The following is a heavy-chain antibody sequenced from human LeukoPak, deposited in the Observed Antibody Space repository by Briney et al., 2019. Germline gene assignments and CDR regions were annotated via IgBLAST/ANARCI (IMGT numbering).Heavy chain of an antibody. V-gene: IGHV3-30*18. CDR1: GFTFSSYG. J-gene: IGHJ4*02. D-gene: IGHD6-19*01. Sequence: GRSLRLSCAASGFTFSSYGMHWVRQAPGKGLEWVAVISYDGSNKYYADSVKGRFTISRDNSKNTLYLQMNSLRAEDTAVYYCAKSSYSSGPHDYWGQGTLVTVSS. CDR2: ISYDGSNK. CDR3: AKSSYSSGPHDY.